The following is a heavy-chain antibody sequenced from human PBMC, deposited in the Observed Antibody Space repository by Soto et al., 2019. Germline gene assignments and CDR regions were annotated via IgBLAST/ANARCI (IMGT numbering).Heavy chain of an antibody. Sequence: QVQLQESGPGLMKPSGTLSLTCAVSGGSISTNWWSWVRQPPGQGLEWIGEIYHSGRTNYNPSLVNRVSMSVDTSQNPLCLISNSVTAADTAVYYCARSIALSGTWGFDPWGQGTLVTVSS. D-gene: IGHD6-13*01. J-gene: IGHJ5*02. V-gene: IGHV4-4*02. CDR1: GGSISTNW. CDR3: ARSIALSGTWGFDP. CDR2: IYHSGRT.